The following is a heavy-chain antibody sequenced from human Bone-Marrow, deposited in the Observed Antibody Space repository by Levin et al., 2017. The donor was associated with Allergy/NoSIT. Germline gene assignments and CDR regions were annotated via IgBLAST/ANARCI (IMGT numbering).Heavy chain of an antibody. D-gene: IGHD4-23*01. CDR1: GGTFSSYA. CDR3: ASSPGVTPRRYFDY. V-gene: IGHV1-69*13. CDR2: IIPIFGTA. Sequence: SVKVSCKASGGTFSSYAISWVRQAPGQGLEWMGGIIPIFGTANYAQKFQGRVTITADESTSTAYMELSSLRSEDTAVYYCASSPGVTPRRYFDYWGQGTLVTVFS. J-gene: IGHJ4*02.